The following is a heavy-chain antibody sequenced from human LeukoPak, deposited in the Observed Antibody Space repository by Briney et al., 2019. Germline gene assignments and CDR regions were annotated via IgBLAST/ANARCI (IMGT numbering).Heavy chain of an antibody. CDR3: ARPSAVGWYANYFDY. D-gene: IGHD6-19*01. V-gene: IGHV4-39*01. CDR1: GGSISSSSYY. Sequence: PSETLSLTCTVSGGSISSSSYYWGWIRQPPGKGLEWIGSIYYSGSTYYNPSLKSRVTVSVDTSKNQFSLKLSSVTAADTAVYYCARPSAVGWYANYFDYWGQGTLVTVSS. CDR2: IYYSGST. J-gene: IGHJ4*02.